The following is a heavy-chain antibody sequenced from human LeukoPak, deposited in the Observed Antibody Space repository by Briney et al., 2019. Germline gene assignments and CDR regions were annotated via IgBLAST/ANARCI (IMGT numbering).Heavy chain of an antibody. CDR2: INHSGST. CDR3: AYSSGYQQH. J-gene: IGHJ1*01. Sequence: SETLSLTCAVYGGSLSDYYWSWIRQPPGKGLEWIGEINHSGSTNYNPSLKSRVTISVDTSKNQFSLKLISVTAAGTALYYCAYSSGYQQHWGQGTLVTVSS. CDR1: GGSLSDYY. V-gene: IGHV4-34*01. D-gene: IGHD3-22*01.